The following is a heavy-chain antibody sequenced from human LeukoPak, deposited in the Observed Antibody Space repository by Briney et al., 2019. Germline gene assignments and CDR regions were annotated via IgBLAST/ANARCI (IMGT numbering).Heavy chain of an antibody. CDR1: GGTFSSYA. J-gene: IGHJ4*02. CDR2: IILIFGTA. V-gene: IGHV1-69*01. CDR3: ARPLERYFDWLSPFDY. D-gene: IGHD3-9*01. Sequence: SVKVSCKASGGTFSSYAISWVRQAPGQGLEWMGGIILIFGTANYAQKFQGRVTITADESTSTAYMELSSLRSEDTAVYYCARPLERYFDWLSPFDYWGQGTLVTVSS.